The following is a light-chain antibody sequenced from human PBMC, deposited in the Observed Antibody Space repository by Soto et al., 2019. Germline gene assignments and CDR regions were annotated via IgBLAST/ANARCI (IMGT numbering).Light chain of an antibody. CDR3: QHYYSDPPWT. CDR2: WAS. Sequence: DIVMTQSPDSLAVSLGERATINCRSSQSVLYSFNNKNYLGWYQQKAGQAPKLLIYWASTRESGVPDRFSGSGSGTDFTLTISSVQAEDVAVYYCQHYYSDPPWTFGQGTKVEIK. V-gene: IGKV4-1*01. CDR1: QSVLYSFNNKNY. J-gene: IGKJ1*01.